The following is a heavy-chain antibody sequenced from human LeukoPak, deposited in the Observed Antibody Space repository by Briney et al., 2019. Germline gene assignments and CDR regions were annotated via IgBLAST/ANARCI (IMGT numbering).Heavy chain of an antibody. CDR3: AKPATYYDILTGYDY. CDR2: ISGSGGRT. Sequence: GRSLRLSCAASGFTFSSYAMSWVRQAPGKGLEWVSSISGSGGRTDYADSVKVRFTISRDNSKNSLYLQMISLRAEDTALYYCAKPATYYDILTGYDYWGQGTLVTVSS. V-gene: IGHV3-23*01. D-gene: IGHD3-9*01. J-gene: IGHJ4*02. CDR1: GFTFSSYA.